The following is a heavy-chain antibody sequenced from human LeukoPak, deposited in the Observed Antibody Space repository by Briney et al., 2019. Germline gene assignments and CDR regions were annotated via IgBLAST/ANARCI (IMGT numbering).Heavy chain of an antibody. Sequence: PGGSLRLSCAASGFTFTSYNMNWVRQAPGKGLEWVSYISSSGNTIYYADSVKGRFTISRDNAKNSLYLQMSSLRAEDTAIYYCARDDIFGIDHWGQGTLVTVSS. CDR2: ISSSGNTI. D-gene: IGHD3-3*02. CDR1: GFTFTSYN. V-gene: IGHV3-48*03. J-gene: IGHJ4*02. CDR3: ARDDIFGIDH.